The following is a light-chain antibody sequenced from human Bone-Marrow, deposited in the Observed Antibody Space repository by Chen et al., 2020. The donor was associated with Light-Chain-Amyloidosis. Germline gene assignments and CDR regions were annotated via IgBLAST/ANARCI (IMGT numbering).Light chain of an antibody. V-gene: IGLV2-14*01. CDR2: EVT. Sequence: QFALTQPASVSGSPGRSITIPCTGTSSDVGGDNHVSWYQQHQDKAPKLMIYEVTNRPSWVPDRFSGSKSDNTASLTISGLQTEDEADYFCSSYTITNTLVFGSGTRVTVL. CDR1: SSDVGGDNH. J-gene: IGLJ1*01. CDR3: SSYTITNTLV.